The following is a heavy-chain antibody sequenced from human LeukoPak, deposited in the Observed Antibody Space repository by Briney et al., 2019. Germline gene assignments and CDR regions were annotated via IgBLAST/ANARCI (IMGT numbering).Heavy chain of an antibody. CDR2: INHSGST. D-gene: IGHD5-12*01. J-gene: IGHJ4*02. CDR1: GGSFSGYY. Sequence: PSETLSLTCAVYGGSFSGYYWSWIRQPPGKGLEWIGEINHSGSTNYNPSLKSRVTISVDTSKNQFSLKLSSVTAADTAVYYCARGDGGYLRANDYWGQGTPVTVSS. CDR3: ARGDGGYLRANDY. V-gene: IGHV4-34*01.